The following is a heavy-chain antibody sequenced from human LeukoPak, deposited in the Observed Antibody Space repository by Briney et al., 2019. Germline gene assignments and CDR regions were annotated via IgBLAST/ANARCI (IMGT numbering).Heavy chain of an antibody. Sequence: GGSLRLSCVASGFTFKNYEMICVRQAPGKGLQWVSYISSSAITIDYADSVKGRFTISRDNAKNSLYLQMNSLRAEDTAVYYCVRYSRPFHFVFFYLVQGTLFTVAS. J-gene: IGHJ4*02. D-gene: IGHD1-26*01. CDR3: VRYSRPFHFVFFY. CDR2: ISSSAITI. CDR1: GFTFKNYE. V-gene: IGHV3-48*03.